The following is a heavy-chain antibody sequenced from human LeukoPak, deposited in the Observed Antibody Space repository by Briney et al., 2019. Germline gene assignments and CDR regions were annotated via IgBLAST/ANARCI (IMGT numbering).Heavy chain of an antibody. CDR2: IHYTGAT. J-gene: IGHJ2*01. CDR3: ARGVLGPYYFDL. Sequence: SETLSLTCAVYGGTFRGYYWSWIRQPPGKGLEWIGEIHYTGATNYKPSLQSRVTISGDPSKNQVSLRVYSVTAADTAVYYCARGVLGPYYFDLWGRGTLVTVSS. CDR1: GGTFRGYY. D-gene: IGHD7-27*01. V-gene: IGHV4-34*01.